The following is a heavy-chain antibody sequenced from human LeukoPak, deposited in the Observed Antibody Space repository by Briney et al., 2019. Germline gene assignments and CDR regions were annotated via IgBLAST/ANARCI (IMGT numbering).Heavy chain of an antibody. J-gene: IGHJ4*02. CDR1: GFTFSNYA. V-gene: IGHV3-23*01. Sequence: GGSLRLSCAASGFTFSNYAMSWVRQAPGKGLEWVSSISGSGGSTYYADSVKGRFTISRDNSKNTLYLQMNSLKAEDTAVYYCAKAGNVIVVAQIDYWGQGTLVTVSS. CDR3: AKAGNVIVVAQIDY. D-gene: IGHD3-22*01. CDR2: ISGSGGST.